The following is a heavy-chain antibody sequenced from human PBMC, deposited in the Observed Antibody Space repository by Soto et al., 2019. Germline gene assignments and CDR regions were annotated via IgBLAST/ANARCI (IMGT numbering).Heavy chain of an antibody. J-gene: IGHJ4*02. CDR2: ISSSSSYT. Sequence: GGSLRLSCAASGFTFSYYYMSWIRQSPGKGLEWVPYISSSSSYTNYADSVKGRFTISRDNAKNSLYLQMNSLRAEDTAVYYCARGYYDSSGYTGFDYWGQGTLVTVSS. CDR3: ARGYYDSSGYTGFDY. D-gene: IGHD3-22*01. CDR1: GFTFSYYY. V-gene: IGHV3-11*06.